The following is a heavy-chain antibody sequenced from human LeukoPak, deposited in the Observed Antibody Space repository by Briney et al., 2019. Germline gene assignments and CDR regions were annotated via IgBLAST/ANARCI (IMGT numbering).Heavy chain of an antibody. CDR2: ISSGSLTI. D-gene: IGHD3-16*02. V-gene: IGHV3-48*01. J-gene: IGHJ4*02. Sequence: GGSLRLSCAASGFTFISYSMNGVRQAPGGGLGWLSYISSGSLTIYYADSVKRRFTIFRDNAKNSLYLQMNNLGPEDTAVYYCARDTANYDYVWGTYRYFDFWGQGTLVTVSS. CDR1: GFTFISYS. CDR3: ARDTANYDYVWGTYRYFDF.